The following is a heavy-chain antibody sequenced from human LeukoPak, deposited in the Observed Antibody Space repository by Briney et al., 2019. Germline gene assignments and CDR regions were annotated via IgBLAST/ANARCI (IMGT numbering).Heavy chain of an antibody. D-gene: IGHD3-22*01. CDR2: IICSGGST. Sequence: GGSLRLSCAASGFTFSSYAMSWVRQAPGKGLEWVSAIICSGGSTYYADSGKGRFTIARDNSKNTLYLQMNSLRAEDTAVYYCAKDLHPNYYDSSGYLFIDCWGQGTMVTVSS. CDR1: GFTFSSYA. CDR3: AKDLHPNYYDSSGYLFIDC. V-gene: IGHV3-23*01. J-gene: IGHJ4*02.